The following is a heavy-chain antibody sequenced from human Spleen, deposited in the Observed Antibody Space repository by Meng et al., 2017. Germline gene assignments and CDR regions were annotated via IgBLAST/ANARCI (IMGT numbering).Heavy chain of an antibody. CDR3: AKAAYFLDAFDI. CDR2: IWYDGSNK. V-gene: IGHV3-33*06. Sequence: GESLKISCAASGFTFSGYVMHWVRQAPGEGPGWVALIWYDGSNKYYVDSVKGRFTISRDNSKNTLDLQMNSLRAEDTAVYYCAKAAYFLDAFDIWGQGTMVTVSS. J-gene: IGHJ3*02. D-gene: IGHD3-10*01. CDR1: GFTFSGYV.